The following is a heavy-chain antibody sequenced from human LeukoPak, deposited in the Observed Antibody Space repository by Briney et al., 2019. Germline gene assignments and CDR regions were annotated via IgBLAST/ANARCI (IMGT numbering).Heavy chain of an antibody. V-gene: IGHV1-18*01. Sequence: GASVKVSCKASGYTFTRYGISWVRQAPGQGLEWMGWISAYNGNTHYAQKLQGRVSMTTDTSSSTAYMELRSLRSDDTAVYFCARSPFYYDSSGYDNYYFDYWGQGTLGTVSS. CDR1: GYTFTRYG. CDR2: ISAYNGNT. J-gene: IGHJ4*02. D-gene: IGHD3-22*01. CDR3: ARSPFYYDSSGYDNYYFDY.